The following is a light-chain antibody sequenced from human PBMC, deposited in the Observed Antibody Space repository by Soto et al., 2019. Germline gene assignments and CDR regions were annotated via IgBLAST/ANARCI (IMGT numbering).Light chain of an antibody. CDR2: HXS. CDR3: QQSYSSTRT. Sequence: DIHMTQSPSSLAASVGDRVTLAXRARQSIRRYFNWYQQEPGXAPNXXXDHXSSLQRGVPSRFSGSGSGTDFTLTISSLQPEYFANYYCQQSYSSTRTFGGGTKVDI. V-gene: IGKV1-39*01. CDR1: QSIRRY. J-gene: IGKJ4*01.